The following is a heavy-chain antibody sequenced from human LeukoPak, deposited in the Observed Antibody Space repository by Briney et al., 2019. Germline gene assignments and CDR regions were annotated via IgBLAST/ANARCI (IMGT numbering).Heavy chain of an antibody. D-gene: IGHD2-2*01. CDR3: ARGGWVVVPAAIPPMDV. CDR2: MNPNSGNT. J-gene: IGHJ6*02. V-gene: IGHV1-8*01. CDR1: GYTFTSYD. Sequence: ASVKVSCKASGYTFTSYDINWVRQATGQGLEWMGWMNPNSGNTGYAQKFQGRVTMTRNTSISTAYMELSSLRSEDTAAYYCARGGWVVVPAAIPPMDVWGQGTTVTVSS.